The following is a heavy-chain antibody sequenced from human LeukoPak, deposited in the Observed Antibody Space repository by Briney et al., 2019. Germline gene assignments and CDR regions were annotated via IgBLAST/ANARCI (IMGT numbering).Heavy chain of an antibody. CDR1: GGSISSYY. D-gene: IGHD2-2*02. Sequence: PSETLSLTCTVSGGSISSYYWSWIRLPPGKGLEWIGYLSKSGNTNYSPSLKSRVTIFGDTSKNQFFLKLSSVTAADTAVYYCARARYVNSFYTFDIWGQGTLVTVSS. V-gene: IGHV4-59*01. CDR3: ARARYVNSFYTFDI. CDR2: LSKSGNT. J-gene: IGHJ3*02.